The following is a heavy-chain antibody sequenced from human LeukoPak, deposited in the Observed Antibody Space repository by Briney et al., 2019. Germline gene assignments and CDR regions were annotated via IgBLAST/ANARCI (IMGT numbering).Heavy chain of an antibody. CDR1: GFSLSSYW. CDR2: IRQDGGQK. Sequence: GGSLGLSCAASGFSLSSYWMTWVCQAPGKGLERVANIRQDGGQKYYVDSVRGRFTISRDNAKNSLYLQMNSLSAEDTAVYYCAREGLTGYRYNWIDPWGQGTLVTVSS. CDR3: AREGLTGYRYNWIDP. D-gene: IGHD3-9*01. J-gene: IGHJ5*02. V-gene: IGHV3-7*01.